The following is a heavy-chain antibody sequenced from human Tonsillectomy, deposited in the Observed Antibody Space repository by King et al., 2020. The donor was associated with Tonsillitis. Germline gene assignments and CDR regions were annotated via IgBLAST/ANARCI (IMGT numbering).Heavy chain of an antibody. CDR3: AGGLISGTVPLPT. J-gene: IGHJ5*02. V-gene: IGHV3-48*03. D-gene: IGHD1-7*01. CDR1: GFTLSSYD. Sequence: VQLVESGGGFVQPGGSLRLSCAASGFTLSSYDMNWVRQAPGKGPEWVSFIGTSGTLTYYWDSVKGRFTVSRDNAKNSLYLQMNSLRAEDTAVYYCAGGLISGTVPLPTWGQGTPVTVSS. CDR2: IGTSGTLT.